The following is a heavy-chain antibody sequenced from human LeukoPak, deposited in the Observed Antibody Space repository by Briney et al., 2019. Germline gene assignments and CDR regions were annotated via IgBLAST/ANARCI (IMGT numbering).Heavy chain of an antibody. CDR3: ARGEGHGSYYFDF. J-gene: IGHJ4*02. Sequence: SVTLSLTCTVSGGSISSFYWSWIRQPPGKGLDWIGYIYYSGSTNYNPSLKSRVTISVDTSNNQFSLKLSSVTAADTAVYYCARGEGHGSYYFDFWGQGTLVTVSS. CDR2: IYYSGST. V-gene: IGHV4-59*01. CDR1: GGSISSFY. D-gene: IGHD1-26*01.